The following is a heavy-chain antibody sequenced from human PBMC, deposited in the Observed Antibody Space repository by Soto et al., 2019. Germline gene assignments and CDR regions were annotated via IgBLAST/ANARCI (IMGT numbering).Heavy chain of an antibody. J-gene: IGHJ4*02. CDR3: AKGKNDYNWDNRPPFDY. D-gene: IGHD1-20*01. CDR2: ISANDVGT. V-gene: IGHV3-23*01. Sequence: EVQLLESGGGVVQPGGSLRPSCEVSGFTLRNYAMTWIRQAPGKGLEWVSLISANDVGTYYAESVKTRFTISTDQSRNTVYLQMDSLRADDTAIYYCAKGKNDYNWDNRPPFDYWGQGTLVTVSS. CDR1: GFTLRNYA.